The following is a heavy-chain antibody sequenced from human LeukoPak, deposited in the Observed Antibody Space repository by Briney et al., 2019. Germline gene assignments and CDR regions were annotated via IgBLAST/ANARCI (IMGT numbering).Heavy chain of an antibody. J-gene: IGHJ6*04. D-gene: IGHD3-10*01. CDR3: AREEYYYGSGSGYYGMDV. V-gene: IGHV1-18*04. CDR1: GYTFTGYY. Sequence: ASVKVSCKASGYTFTGYYMHWVRQAPGQGLEWMGWISAYNGNTNYAQKLQGRVTMTTDTSTSTAYMELRSLRSDDTAVFYGAREEYYYGSGSGYYGMDVWGKGTTVTVPS. CDR2: ISAYNGNT.